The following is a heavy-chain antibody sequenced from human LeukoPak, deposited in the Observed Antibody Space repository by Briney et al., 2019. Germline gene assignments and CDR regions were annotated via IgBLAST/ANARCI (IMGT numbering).Heavy chain of an antibody. V-gene: IGHV3-21*01. CDR3: AREKGSSSPPGHYGMDV. D-gene: IGHD6-6*01. CDR2: ISSSSSYI. CDR1: GFTFSSYS. J-gene: IGHJ6*02. Sequence: PGGSLRLSCAASGFTFSSYSMNWVRQAPGKGLEWVSSISSSSSYIYYADSVKGRFTISRDNAKNSLYLQMNSLRAEDTAVYYCAREKGSSSPPGHYGMDVWGQGTTVTVSS.